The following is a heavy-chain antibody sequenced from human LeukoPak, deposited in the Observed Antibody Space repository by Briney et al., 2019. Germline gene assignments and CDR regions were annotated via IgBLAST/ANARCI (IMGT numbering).Heavy chain of an antibody. CDR2: INHSGIT. J-gene: IGHJ4*02. D-gene: IGHD3-10*01. CDR1: GGSFSGYY. CDR3: ARDAHHDEHGDEGFDY. Sequence: SETLSLTCAVYGGSFSGYYWSWIRQPPPKGLEWIGEINHSGITYSNPSLTSRVTFSLDTSKNQYSLTLNSVTAADTAVYFCARDAHHDEHGDEGFDYWGEGTLVTVSS. V-gene: IGHV4-34*01.